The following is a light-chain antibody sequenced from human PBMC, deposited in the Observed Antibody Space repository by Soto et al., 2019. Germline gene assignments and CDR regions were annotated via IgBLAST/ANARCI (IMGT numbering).Light chain of an antibody. CDR2: GAS. CDR1: QSVTNSY. J-gene: IGKJ4*01. V-gene: IGKV3-15*01. CDR3: QQYSNWPHV. Sequence: DIVMPQSPVTRPVCPWESATLSVWASQSVTNSYLAWYQQKPGQAPRLLIFGASTRAAGIPARFSGSGSGTEFSLAISSLQSEDFAVHYRQQYSNWPHVFGGGTKVDIK.